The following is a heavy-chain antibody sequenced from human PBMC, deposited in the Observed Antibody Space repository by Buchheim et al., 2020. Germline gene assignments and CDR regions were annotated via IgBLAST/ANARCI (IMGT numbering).Heavy chain of an antibody. CDR3: AKEGRPNYYDSSGYPNYFDY. V-gene: IGHV3-23*01. CDR1: GFTFSSYA. CDR2: ISGSGGST. Sequence: EVQLLESGGGLVQPGGSLRLSCAASGFTFSSYAMSWVRQAPGKGLEWVSAISGSGGSTYYADSVKGRFTISRDNSKNTLYLEMNSLRAEDTAVYYCAKEGRPNYYDSSGYPNYFDYWGQGTL. D-gene: IGHD3-22*01. J-gene: IGHJ4*02.